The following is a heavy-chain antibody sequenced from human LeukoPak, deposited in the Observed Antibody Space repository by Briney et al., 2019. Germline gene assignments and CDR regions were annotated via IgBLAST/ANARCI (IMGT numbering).Heavy chain of an antibody. D-gene: IGHD2-21*02. V-gene: IGHV4-59*01. CDR2: IYYSGST. CDR1: GGSISSYY. CDR3: ARALVVTATAFDI. Sequence: SETLSLTCTVSGGSISSYYWSWIRQPPGKGLEWIGYIYYSGSTNYNPSLKSRVTISVDTSKNQFSLKLSPVTAADTAVYYCARALVVTATAFDIWGQGTMVTVSS. J-gene: IGHJ3*02.